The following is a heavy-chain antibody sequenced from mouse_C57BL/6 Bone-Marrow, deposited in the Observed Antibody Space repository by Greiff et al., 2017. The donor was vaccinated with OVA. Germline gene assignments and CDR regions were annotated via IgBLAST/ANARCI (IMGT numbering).Heavy chain of an antibody. CDR1: GFTFSSYA. CDR2: ISDGGSYT. Sequence: EVQVVEPGGGLVKPGGSLKLSCAASGFTFSSYAMSWVRQTPEQRLEWVATISDGGSYTYYPDNVKGRFTFSIDNAKNNRYLQMSHLKSEDTAMYVCARDNSSGYPYYFDYWGQGTTLTVSA. CDR3: ARDNSSGYPYYFDY. D-gene: IGHD3-2*02. V-gene: IGHV5-4*01. J-gene: IGHJ2*01.